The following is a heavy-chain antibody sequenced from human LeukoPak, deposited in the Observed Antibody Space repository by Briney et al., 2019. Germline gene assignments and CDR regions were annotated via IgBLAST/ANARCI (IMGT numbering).Heavy chain of an antibody. CDR2: IYTSGST. D-gene: IGHD6-6*01. CDR1: GGSISSGSYY. V-gene: IGHV4-61*02. Sequence: TSQTLSLTCTVSGGSISSGSYYWSWIRQPAGKGLEWIGRIYTSGSTNYNPSLKSRVTISVDTSKNQFSLKLSSVTAADTAVYYCARLERRGTAARPSVAYWGQGTLVTVSS. CDR3: ARLERRGTAARPSVAY. J-gene: IGHJ4*02.